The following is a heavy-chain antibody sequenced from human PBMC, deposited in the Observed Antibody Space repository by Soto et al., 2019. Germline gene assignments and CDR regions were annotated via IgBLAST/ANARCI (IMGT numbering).Heavy chain of an antibody. CDR2: INHSGST. V-gene: IGHV4-34*01. D-gene: IGHD6-6*01. J-gene: IGHJ4*02. Sequence: SETLSLTCAVYGGSFSGYYWSWIRQPPGKGLEWIGEINHSGSTNYNPSLKSRVTISVDTSKNQFSLKLSSVTAADTAVYYCARASLEYSSSRLDYWGQGTLVTVS. CDR3: ARASLEYSSSRLDY. CDR1: GGSFSGYY.